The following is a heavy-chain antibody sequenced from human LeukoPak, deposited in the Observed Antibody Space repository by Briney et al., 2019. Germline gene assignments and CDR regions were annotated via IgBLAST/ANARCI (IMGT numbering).Heavy chain of an antibody. CDR3: ARVHSSSWYPHYYYYYMDV. CDR2: MNPNSGNT. J-gene: IGHJ6*03. D-gene: IGHD6-13*01. V-gene: IGHV1-8*01. CDR1: GYTFTSYD. Sequence: ASVTVPCKASGYTFTSYDINWVRQATGQGLEWMGWMNPNSGNTGYAQKFQGRVTMTRNTSISTAYMELSSLRSEDTAVYYCARVHSSSWYPHYYYYYMDVWGKGTTVTVSS.